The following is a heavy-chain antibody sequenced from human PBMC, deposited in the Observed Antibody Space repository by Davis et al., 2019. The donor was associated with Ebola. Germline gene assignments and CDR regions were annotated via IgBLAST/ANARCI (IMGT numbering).Heavy chain of an antibody. CDR3: ARDFGYCSGGSCSEDC. Sequence: AASVKVSCKTSGYSFTSYAVQWVRQAPGQTLEWMGWINAGNGNTKYSQNFQDRLTITSYTSASTAYMELSSLRSEDTAVYYCARDFGYCSGGSCSEDCWGQGTLVTVSS. CDR2: INAGNGNT. V-gene: IGHV1-3*01. J-gene: IGHJ4*02. CDR1: GYSFTSYA. D-gene: IGHD2-15*01.